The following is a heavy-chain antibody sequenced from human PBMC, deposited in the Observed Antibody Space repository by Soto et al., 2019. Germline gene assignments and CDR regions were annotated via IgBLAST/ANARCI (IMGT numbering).Heavy chain of an antibody. D-gene: IGHD5-12*01. J-gene: IGHJ4*02. CDR3: GRGRSGQIVVFY. V-gene: IGHV1-2*02. Sequence: QVQLVQSGAEVKKPVASVKVSCKASGYTFTGHYIHWVRQAPEQGPEWMGEIGPESGATRYAQKFQGRVTMTMDMSITTVYMELSNLSPDDTAVYYCGRGRSGQIVVFYWGQGTPVTVSS. CDR2: IGPESGAT. CDR1: GYTFTGHY.